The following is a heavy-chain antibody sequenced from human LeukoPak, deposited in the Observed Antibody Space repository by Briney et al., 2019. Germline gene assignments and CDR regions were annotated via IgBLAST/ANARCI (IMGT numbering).Heavy chain of an antibody. D-gene: IGHD2-2*01. CDR3: ARQSDLVVVPAAMKGGFDY. J-gene: IGHJ4*02. CDR1: GYSFTNYL. CDR2: IYLTDSDT. V-gene: IGHV5-51*01. Sequence: GESLKISCKSSGYSFTNYLIDWVRQMPGKGLEWMGIIYLTDSDTRYSPSFRGQVTISADKHISTAYLHWSSLKASDTAMYYCARQSDLVVVPAAMKGGFDYWGQGTLVTVSS.